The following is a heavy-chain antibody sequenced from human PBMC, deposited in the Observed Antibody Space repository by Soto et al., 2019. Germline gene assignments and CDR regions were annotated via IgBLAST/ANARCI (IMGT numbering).Heavy chain of an antibody. D-gene: IGHD2-2*01. CDR2: STPYNGKT. CDR1: GYTFITYG. Sequence: GASVKVSCKASGYTFITYGVTWVRQAPGQGLEWMGWSTPYNGKTHYAQKFQDRVTMTTDTAAATAYMELRSLTSDDSAMYFCARDTSHYFDHWGQGILVTAPQ. CDR3: ARDTSHYFDH. J-gene: IGHJ4*02. V-gene: IGHV1-18*01.